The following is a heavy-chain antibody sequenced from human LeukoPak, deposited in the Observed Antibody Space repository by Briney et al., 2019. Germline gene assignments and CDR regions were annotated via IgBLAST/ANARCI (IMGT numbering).Heavy chain of an antibody. CDR2: MNPSNGNT. D-gene: IGHD3-16*01. V-gene: IGHV1-8*01. Sequence: GASVKVSRKASGYTFSSHDVNWVRQATGQGLEWMGWMNPSNGNTGYAQKFQGRVTIIRNTSISTAYMELSSLRSEDTAVYYCARAAGGTRNYYMDVWAKGTTVTVSS. J-gene: IGHJ6*03. CDR1: GYTFSSHD. CDR3: ARAAGGTRNYYMDV.